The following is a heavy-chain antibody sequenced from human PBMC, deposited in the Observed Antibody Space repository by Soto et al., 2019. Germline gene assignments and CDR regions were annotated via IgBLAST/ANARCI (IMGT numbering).Heavy chain of an antibody. J-gene: IGHJ4*02. CDR3: ARGGAARPYYFDY. CDR1: GGSISSGGYY. V-gene: IGHV4-31*03. D-gene: IGHD6-6*01. Sequence: QVQLQESGPGLVKPSQTLSLTCTVSGGSISSGGYYWSWIRQHPGKGLEWIGYIYYSGSTYYNPSLKIRVNISVATSKNQFSLKLSSVTAADTAVYYCARGGAARPYYFDYWGQGTLVTVSS. CDR2: IYYSGST.